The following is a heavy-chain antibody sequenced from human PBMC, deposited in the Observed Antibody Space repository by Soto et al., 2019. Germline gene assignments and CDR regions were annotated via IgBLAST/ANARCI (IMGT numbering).Heavy chain of an antibody. J-gene: IGHJ3*02. Sequence: GGSLRLSCAASGFTFSSYGMHWVRQAPGKGMEWVAVIWYDGSNKYYADSVKGRFTISRDNSKNTLYLQMNSLRAEDTAVYYCARDGRANGGGIDAFDIWGKGTMVTVSS. CDR1: GFTFSSYG. V-gene: IGHV3-33*01. CDR3: ARDGRANGGGIDAFDI. CDR2: IWYDGSNK. D-gene: IGHD7-27*01.